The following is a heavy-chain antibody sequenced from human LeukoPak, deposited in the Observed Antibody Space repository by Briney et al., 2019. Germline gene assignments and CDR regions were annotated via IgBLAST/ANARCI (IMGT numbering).Heavy chain of an antibody. V-gene: IGHV3-23*01. J-gene: IGHJ6*02. CDR3: ARASQYCSSTSCYSDGMDV. CDR2: ISGSGGST. CDR1: GFTFSSYA. D-gene: IGHD2-2*01. Sequence: GGSLRLSCAASGFTFSSYAMSWVRQAPGKGLEWVSAISGSGGSTYYADSVKGRFTISRDNAKNSLYLQMNSLRAEDTAVYYCARASQYCSSTSCYSDGMDVWGQGTTVTVSS.